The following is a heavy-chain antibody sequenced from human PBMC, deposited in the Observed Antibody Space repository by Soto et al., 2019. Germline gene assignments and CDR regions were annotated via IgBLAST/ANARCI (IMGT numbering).Heavy chain of an antibody. CDR2: IYYSGST. V-gene: IGHV4-31*03. Sequence: SETLSLTCTVSGGSISSGGYYWSWIRQHPGKGLEWIGYIYYSGSTYYNASLKSRVTISVDTSKNQFSLKLSSVTAADTAVYSCARDTSSQIAVAGMGWSDPWGQGTLVTVS. J-gene: IGHJ5*02. CDR3: ARDTSSQIAVAGMGWSDP. D-gene: IGHD6-19*01. CDR1: GGSISSGGYY.